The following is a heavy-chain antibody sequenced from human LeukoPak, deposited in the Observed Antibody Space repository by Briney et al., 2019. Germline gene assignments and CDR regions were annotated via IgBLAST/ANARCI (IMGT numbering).Heavy chain of an antibody. CDR1: GYSFTNYW. Sequence: GESLKISCKGSGYSFTNYWIGWVRQMPGKGLEWMGIMYPGDSNTRSSPSFQGQVTISADKSITTAYLQWSSLKASDTAMYYCMRLNYYDSGSYYNVNYNWFDPWGQGTLVTVSS. CDR3: MRLNYYDSGSYYNVNYNWFDP. J-gene: IGHJ5*02. V-gene: IGHV5-51*01. CDR2: MYPGDSNT. D-gene: IGHD3-10*01.